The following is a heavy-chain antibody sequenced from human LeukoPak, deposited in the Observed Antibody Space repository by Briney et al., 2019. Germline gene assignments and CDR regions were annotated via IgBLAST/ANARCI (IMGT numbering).Heavy chain of an antibody. CDR3: ARGGYYYGQYFGLTDAFDI. Sequence: GGSLRLSCAASGFTFSSYCMSWVRQAPGKGLEWVANIKQDGSEKYYVDSVKGRFTISRDNAKNSLYLQMNSLRAEDTAVYYCARGGYYYGQYFGLTDAFDIWGQGTMVTVSS. CDR1: GFTFSSYC. J-gene: IGHJ3*02. D-gene: IGHD3-22*01. CDR2: IKQDGSEK. V-gene: IGHV3-7*03.